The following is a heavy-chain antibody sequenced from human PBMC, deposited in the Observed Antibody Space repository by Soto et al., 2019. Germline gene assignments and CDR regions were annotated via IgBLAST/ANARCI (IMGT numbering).Heavy chain of an antibody. D-gene: IGHD2-21*02. Sequence: QVQLVQSGAEVKKPGSSVKVSCKASGGTFSSYTISWVRQAPGQGLEWMGRIIPILGIANYAQKFQGRVTITEDKSTSTAYMELSSLRSENTAVYYCARAPYCGGDCYQLDYWGQGTLVTVSS. CDR1: GGTFSSYT. CDR2: IIPILGIA. J-gene: IGHJ4*02. CDR3: ARAPYCGGDCYQLDY. V-gene: IGHV1-69*02.